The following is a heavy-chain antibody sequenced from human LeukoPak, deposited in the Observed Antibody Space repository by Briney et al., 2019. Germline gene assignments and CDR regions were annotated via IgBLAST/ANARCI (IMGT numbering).Heavy chain of an antibody. J-gene: IGHJ4*02. V-gene: IGHV3-23*01. CDR1: GFTFSSFA. D-gene: IGHD6-13*01. Sequence: GGSLRLSCAGSGFTFSSFAMTWVRQAPGKGLEWVSSISGSGSSTYHADSVKGRFTISRDSSKNTLYLQMNSLTAEDTAIYYCARDIYRAAAKYSFDYWGQGTLVTVSS. CDR2: ISGSGSST. CDR3: ARDIYRAAAKYSFDY.